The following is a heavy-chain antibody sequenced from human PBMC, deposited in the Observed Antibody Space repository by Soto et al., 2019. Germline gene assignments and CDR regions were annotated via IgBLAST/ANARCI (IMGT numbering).Heavy chain of an antibody. CDR1: GGSISSGGYY. V-gene: IGHV4-31*03. J-gene: IGHJ3*02. D-gene: IGHD3-22*01. Sequence: SETLSLTCTVSGGSISSGGYYWSWIRQHPGKGLEWIGYIYYSGSTYYNPSLKSRVTISVDTSKNQFSLKLSSVTAADTAVYYCAREISPNYYDSSGYYRDSAFDIWGQGTMATVSS. CDR3: AREISPNYYDSSGYYRDSAFDI. CDR2: IYYSGST.